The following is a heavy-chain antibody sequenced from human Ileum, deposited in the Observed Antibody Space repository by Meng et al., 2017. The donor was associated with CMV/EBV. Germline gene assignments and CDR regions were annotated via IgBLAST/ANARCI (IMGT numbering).Heavy chain of an antibody. J-gene: IGHJ5*01. CDR2: INPNSGGT. Sequence: ASVKVSCKASGYTFTGYYMHWVRQAPGQGLEWMGWINPNSGGTNYAQKFQGRVTMTRDTSISTAYMELSRLRSDDTAVYYCARDLTGSTRGGRFDSWGQGTLVTVSS. V-gene: IGHV1-2*02. CDR1: GYTFTGYY. CDR3: ARDLTGSTRGGRFDS. D-gene: IGHD1-7*01.